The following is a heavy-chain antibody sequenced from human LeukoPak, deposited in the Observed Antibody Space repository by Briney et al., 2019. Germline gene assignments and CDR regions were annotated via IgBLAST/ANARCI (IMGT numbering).Heavy chain of an antibody. Sequence: GGSLRLSCAASGFTFRNYNMNWVRQAPGKGLEWVSSISESSSFIQYADSLKGRFAISRDNAKNSLYLQTNSLGAEDTAVYYCARQRGYCSSGVCRGWFDPWGQGTLVTVSS. CDR2: ISESSSFI. CDR3: ARQRGYCSSGVCRGWFDP. CDR1: GFTFRNYN. V-gene: IGHV3-21*01. J-gene: IGHJ5*02. D-gene: IGHD2-8*01.